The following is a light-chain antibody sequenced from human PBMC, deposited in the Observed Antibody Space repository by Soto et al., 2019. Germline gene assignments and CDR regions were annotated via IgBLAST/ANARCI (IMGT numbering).Light chain of an antibody. V-gene: IGKV3-20*01. CDR3: QQYGSTPLT. Sequence: EIVLTQSPGTLSLSPGERATLSCRASQSFNNNNLAWYQQKPGQAPRLYIYGASTRATGIPDRFSGSGSGTDFTLTISRLEPEDFAVYYCQQYGSTPLTFGGGPKVEIK. CDR1: QSFNNNN. CDR2: GAS. J-gene: IGKJ4*01.